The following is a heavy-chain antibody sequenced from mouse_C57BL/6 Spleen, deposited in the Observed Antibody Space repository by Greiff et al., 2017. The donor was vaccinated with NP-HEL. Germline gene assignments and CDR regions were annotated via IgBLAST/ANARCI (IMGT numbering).Heavy chain of an antibody. Sequence: QVQLQQPGAELVKPGASVKLSCKASGYTFTSYWMQWVKQRPGQGLEWIGEIDPSDSYTNYNQKFKGKGTLTVDTSSSTAYMQLSSLTSEDSAVYYCARSKVTTVPYAMDYWGQGTSVTVSS. V-gene: IGHV1-50*01. J-gene: IGHJ4*01. D-gene: IGHD1-1*01. CDR3: ARSKVTTVPYAMDY. CDR1: GYTFTSYW. CDR2: IDPSDSYT.